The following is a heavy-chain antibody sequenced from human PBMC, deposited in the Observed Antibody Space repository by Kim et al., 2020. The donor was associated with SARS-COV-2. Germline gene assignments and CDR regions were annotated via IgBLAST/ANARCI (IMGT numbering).Heavy chain of an antibody. V-gene: IGHV3-33*05. D-gene: IGHD3-9*01. CDR3: ARVLTGSHGSSAPHYYYAMDV. CDR2: ISYDGNNK. CDR1: KFTFSNYG. Sequence: GGSLRLSCAASKFTFSNYGMHWVRQAPGKGLEWVAVISYDGNNKFYADSVKGRFTISRDNSKNTLYLQMNSLRAEDTAVYYCARVLTGSHGSSAPHYYYAMDVWGQGTTVTVSS. J-gene: IGHJ6*02.